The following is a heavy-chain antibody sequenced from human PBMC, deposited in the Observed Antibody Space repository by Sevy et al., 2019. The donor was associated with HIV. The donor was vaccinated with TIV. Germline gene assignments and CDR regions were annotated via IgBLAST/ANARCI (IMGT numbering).Heavy chain of an antibody. CDR3: ARGRVTSHYYDY. D-gene: IGHD2-21*02. J-gene: IGHJ4*02. CDR1: RFTFSTYA. CDR2: ISYDGSNK. V-gene: IGHV3-30*04. Sequence: RGSLRLSCAASRFTFSTYAIHWVRQAPGKGLEWVAVISYDGSNKYYADSVKGRFTISRDNSKHTLYLQMNSLRVEDTAVYYCARGRVTSHYYDYWGQGTLVTVSS.